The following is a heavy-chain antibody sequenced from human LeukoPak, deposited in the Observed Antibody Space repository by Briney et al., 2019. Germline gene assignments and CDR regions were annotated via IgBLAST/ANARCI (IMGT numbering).Heavy chain of an antibody. V-gene: IGHV1-69*04. Sequence: PQASLRVSCKASGGTFSSYAISWVRQAPGEGLEWVGSIIPILGIANYAGKFQGRVTITADKSPSTPYMDLSSLRYADTAVYYCAREGVVMERWLQLRYYYGLDVWGQGTTVTVSS. D-gene: IGHD5-24*01. CDR1: GGTFSSYA. CDR2: IIPILGIA. J-gene: IGHJ6*02. CDR3: AREGVVMERWLQLRYYYGLDV.